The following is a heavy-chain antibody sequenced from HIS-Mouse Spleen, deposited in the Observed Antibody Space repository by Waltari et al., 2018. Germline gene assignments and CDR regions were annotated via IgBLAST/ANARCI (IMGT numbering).Heavy chain of an antibody. CDR2: ITHSGHT. CDR3: ARGRKRHSSSWYGDY. D-gene: IGHD6-13*01. V-gene: IGHV4-34*01. Sequence: QLQLQESGPGLVKPSETLSLTCTVPGWSFSGYPRSWICTPPGKGLAGSGEITHSGHTNYNPSLKSRVTISVDTSKNQFSLKLSSVTAADTAVYYCARGRKRHSSSWYGDYWGQGTLVTVSS. J-gene: IGHJ4*02. CDR1: GWSFSGYP.